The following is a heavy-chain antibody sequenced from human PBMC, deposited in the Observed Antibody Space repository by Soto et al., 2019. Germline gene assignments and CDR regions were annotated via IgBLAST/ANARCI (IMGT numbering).Heavy chain of an antibody. CDR3: SRLQHWTDGVNYYNYMDV. CDR2: ISINNGNT. Sequence: QVQLVQSGPEVRQPGASVKVSCKASGYTFSNFGVAWVRQAPGKGLEWMAWISINNGNTNYAQRFQGRMTMTNDTSTSTAYMELRSLRSDDTAVYFCSRLQHWTDGVNYYNYMDVWGKGATVTVS. V-gene: IGHV1-18*01. J-gene: IGHJ6*03. CDR1: GYTFSNFG. D-gene: IGHD2-8*01.